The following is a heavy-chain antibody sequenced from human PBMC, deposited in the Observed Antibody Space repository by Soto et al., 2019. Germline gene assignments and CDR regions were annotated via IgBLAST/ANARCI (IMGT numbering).Heavy chain of an antibody. Sequence: EVQLVESGGGLVKPGGSLRLSCAASGFTFSSYSMNWVRQAPGKGLEWVSSISSSSSYIYYADSVKGRFTISRDNAKNSLYLKMTSLRAEDTAVYYCARAYGSGSYYNVRYYFDYWGQGTLVTVSS. V-gene: IGHV3-21*01. CDR3: ARAYGSGSYYNVRYYFDY. J-gene: IGHJ4*02. CDR1: GFTFSSYS. D-gene: IGHD3-10*01. CDR2: ISSSSSYI.